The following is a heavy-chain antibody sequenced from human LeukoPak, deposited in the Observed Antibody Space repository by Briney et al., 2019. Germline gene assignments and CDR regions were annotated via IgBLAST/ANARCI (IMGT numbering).Heavy chain of an antibody. V-gene: IGHV3-66*01. CDR3: ARSYSNHLFGMDV. J-gene: IGHJ6*02. Sequence: GSLRLSCEASGFIVTSYYMTWVRQAPGKGLEWVSVIYSGGTTYYADSVKGRVAISRDNSKNTVFLQMNSVRAEDTAVYYCARSYSNHLFGMDVWGQGTTVTVSS. D-gene: IGHD4-11*01. CDR2: IYSGGTT. CDR1: GFIVTSYY.